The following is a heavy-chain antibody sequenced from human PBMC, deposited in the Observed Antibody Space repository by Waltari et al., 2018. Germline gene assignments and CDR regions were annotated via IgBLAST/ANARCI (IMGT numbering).Heavy chain of an antibody. J-gene: IGHJ3*02. D-gene: IGHD5-18*01. CDR2: TRNKANSYTT. CDR3: ARGPSGYSYGGEAFDI. CDR1: GFTFRDHY. V-gene: IGHV3-72*01. Sequence: EVQRVESGGGLVQPGGSLRLSCAASGFTFRDHYMDWVRQAPGKGLEWVGRTRNKANSYTTEYAASVKGRFTISRDDSKNSLYLQMNSLKTEDTAVYYCARGPSGYSYGGEAFDIWGQGTMVTVSS.